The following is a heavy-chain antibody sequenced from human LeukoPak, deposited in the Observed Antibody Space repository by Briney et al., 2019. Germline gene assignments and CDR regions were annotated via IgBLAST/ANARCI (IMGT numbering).Heavy chain of an antibody. V-gene: IGHV4-34*01. CDR2: INHSGST. Sequence: SETLSLTCAVYGGSFSGYYWSWIRQPPGKGLEWIGEINHSGSTNYNPSLKSRVTISVDTSKNQFSLKQSSVTAADTAVYYCAREAKWLVRDWFDPWGQGTLVTVSS. CDR3: AREAKWLVRDWFDP. J-gene: IGHJ5*02. D-gene: IGHD6-6*01. CDR1: GGSFSGYY.